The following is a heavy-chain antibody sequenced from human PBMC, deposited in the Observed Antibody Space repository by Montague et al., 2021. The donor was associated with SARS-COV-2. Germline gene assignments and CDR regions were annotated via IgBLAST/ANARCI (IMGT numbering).Heavy chain of an antibody. J-gene: IGHJ4*02. Sequence: SETLSLTCTVPGAYIGSSFSYWGWIRQPPGKGLEWIGSIGYSASSFYNPSLRSRVTISEDTSRNQFSLKVTSVTAADTAVYYCAGYRVGTMLYSWGPGTLVTVSS. CDR2: IGYSASS. V-gene: IGHV4-39*01. D-gene: IGHD1-1*01. CDR1: GAYIGSSFSY. CDR3: AGYRVGTMLYS.